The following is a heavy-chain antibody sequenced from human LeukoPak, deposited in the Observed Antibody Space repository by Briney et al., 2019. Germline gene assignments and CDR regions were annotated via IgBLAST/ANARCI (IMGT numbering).Heavy chain of an antibody. D-gene: IGHD3-9*01. CDR3: AKLLTYYDILTGDY. V-gene: IGHV3-30*18. CDR1: GFTFSSYG. CDR2: ISYDGSNK. Sequence: GGSLRLSCAASGFTFSSYGMPWVRQAPGKGLEWVAVISYDGSNKYYADSVKGRFTISRDNSKNTLYLQMNSLRAEDTAVYYCAKLLTYYDILTGDYWGQGTLVTVSS. J-gene: IGHJ4*02.